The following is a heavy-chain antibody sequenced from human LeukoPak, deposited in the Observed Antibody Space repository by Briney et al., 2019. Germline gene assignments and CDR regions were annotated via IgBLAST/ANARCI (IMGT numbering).Heavy chain of an antibody. CDR3: ANAFDY. V-gene: IGHV3-30*02. Sequence: GGSLRLSCAASGLTFTRYDMHWVRQAPGKELEWVAFIRYDGSDKYHGDSVKGRFTISRDNSKNTLSLQMSSLRAEDSAIYYCANAFDYWGQGTLVTVSS. J-gene: IGHJ4*02. CDR2: IRYDGSDK. CDR1: GLTFTRYD.